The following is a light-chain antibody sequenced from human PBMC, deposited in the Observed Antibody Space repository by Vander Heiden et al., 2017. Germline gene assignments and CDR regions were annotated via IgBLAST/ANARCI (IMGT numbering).Light chain of an antibody. CDR1: QSISSC. CDR3: LQSYSTPRT. Sequence: DLQMPQSPPSLSASVGDRVTITCRASQSISSCLIWSQQKPGKAPKLLIYAASSLQSAGPSRFSGSGSVTDFTLTISRLRPEDLATYYCLQSYSTPRTFGQGTKVEIK. V-gene: IGKV1-39*01. CDR2: AAS. J-gene: IGKJ1*01.